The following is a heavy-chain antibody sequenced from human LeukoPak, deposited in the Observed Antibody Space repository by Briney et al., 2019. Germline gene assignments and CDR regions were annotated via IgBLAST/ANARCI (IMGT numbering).Heavy chain of an antibody. CDR2: INWNGGST. D-gene: IGHD4-17*01. J-gene: IGHJ3*02. V-gene: IGHV3-20*04. CDR1: GFTFDDYG. Sequence: GGSLRLSCAASGFTFDDYGMSWVRQAPGKGLEWVSGINWNGGSTGYADSVKGRFTISRDNAKNSLYLQMNSLRAEDTALYYCARSLRLMDYGDYSSAFDIWGQGTMVTVSS. CDR3: ARSLRLMDYGDYSSAFDI.